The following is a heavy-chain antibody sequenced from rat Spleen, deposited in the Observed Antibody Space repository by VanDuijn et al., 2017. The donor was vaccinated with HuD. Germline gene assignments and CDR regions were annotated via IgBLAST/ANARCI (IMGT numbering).Heavy chain of an antibody. Sequence: QVQLKESGPDLVQPSQTLSLTCTVSGFSLTSYNVHWVRQPTGKGLEWMGVIWTGGSTDYNSALKSRLSISRDTSKNHIFLKMNTLQTEDTAIYYCARDRLGAGFDYWGQGVMVTVSS. CDR1: GFSLTSYN. D-gene: IGHD5-1*01. CDR3: ARDRLGAGFDY. J-gene: IGHJ2*01. V-gene: IGHV2-30*01. CDR2: IWTGGST.